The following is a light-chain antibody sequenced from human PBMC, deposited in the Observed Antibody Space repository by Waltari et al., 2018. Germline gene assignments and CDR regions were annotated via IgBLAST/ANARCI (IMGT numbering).Light chain of an antibody. CDR3: CSYAGRSTWV. Sequence: QSALTQPRSVSGSPGQSVTISCPGPNFDVGGYNYVPWYQKHQGQAPKLMIYNVNERLSGVPDRFSGSKSGNTASLTISGLQAEDEADYFCCSYAGRSTWVFGGGTKVTVL. J-gene: IGLJ3*02. CDR1: NFDVGGYNY. CDR2: NVN. V-gene: IGLV2-11*01.